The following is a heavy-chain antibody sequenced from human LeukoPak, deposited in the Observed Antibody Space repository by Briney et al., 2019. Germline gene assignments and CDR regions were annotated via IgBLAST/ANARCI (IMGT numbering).Heavy chain of an antibody. V-gene: IGHV3-30*02. J-gene: IGHJ4*02. Sequence: GGSLRLSCAASGFTFSNYGMHWVRQAPGKGLEWVTFIQYDGSNKYYAGSVKGRFTVSRDNSENTLSLQMNSLSAEDTAMYYCAKATLPLAAAGFFGYWGQGTLVTVSS. CDR1: GFTFSNYG. CDR2: IQYDGSNK. D-gene: IGHD6-13*01. CDR3: AKATLPLAAAGFFGY.